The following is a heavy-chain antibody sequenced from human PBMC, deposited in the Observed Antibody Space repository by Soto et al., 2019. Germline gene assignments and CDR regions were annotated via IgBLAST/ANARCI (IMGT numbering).Heavy chain of an antibody. D-gene: IGHD2-2*01. CDR3: ARGLVVVPAARVDYYYYMDV. CDR1: GGSFSGYY. J-gene: IGHJ6*03. CDR2: INHSGST. V-gene: IGHV4-34*01. Sequence: PSETLSLTCAVYGGSFSGYYWSWIRQPPGKGQEWIGEINHSGSTNYNPSLKSRVTISVDTSKNQFSLKLSSVTAADTAVYYCARGLVVVPAARVDYYYYMDVWGKGTTVTVSS.